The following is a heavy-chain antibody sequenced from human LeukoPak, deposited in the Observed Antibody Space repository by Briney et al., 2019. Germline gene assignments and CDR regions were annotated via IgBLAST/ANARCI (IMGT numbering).Heavy chain of an antibody. CDR3: TTDRRQWEPTDY. V-gene: IGHV3-15*01. J-gene: IGHJ4*02. D-gene: IGHD1-26*01. CDR2: IKSKTDGGTT. CDR1: GFTFSNAW. Sequence: PGGSLRLSCAASGFTFSNAWMSWVRQAPGKGLEWVGRIKSKTDGGTTDYAAPVKGRFTISRDDSKNTLYLQMNSLKTEDTAVYYCTTDRRQWEPTDYWGQGTLVTVSS.